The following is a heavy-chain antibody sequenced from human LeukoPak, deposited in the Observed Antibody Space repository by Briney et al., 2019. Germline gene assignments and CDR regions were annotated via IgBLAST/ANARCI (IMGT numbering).Heavy chain of an antibody. J-gene: IGHJ4*02. V-gene: IGHV4-61*02. CDR1: GGSISSGSYY. Sequence: SVTLSLTCTVSGGSISSGSYYWSWIRQPAGKGLEWIGRIYTTGTTNYNPSLKSRVTMSIDTSKNQFSLNLRSVTAADTAVYYCAKVAKYYYGSETYFFFDHWGQGTLVTVSS. D-gene: IGHD3-10*01. CDR3: AKVAKYYYGSETYFFFDH. CDR2: IYTTGTT.